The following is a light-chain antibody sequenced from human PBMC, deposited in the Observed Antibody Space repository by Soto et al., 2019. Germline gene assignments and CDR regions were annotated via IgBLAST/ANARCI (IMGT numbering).Light chain of an antibody. Sequence: QSVLTQPPSVSVAPGQRVTMSCTGSSSNIGAGYDVHWYQQLPGTAPKLLIYGNSNRPSGVPDRFSGSKSGTSASLAITGLQAEDEADYYCQSYDSSLSGLYVFGTGTKVTVL. V-gene: IGLV1-40*01. CDR1: SSNIGAGYD. CDR3: QSYDSSLSGLYV. J-gene: IGLJ1*01. CDR2: GNS.